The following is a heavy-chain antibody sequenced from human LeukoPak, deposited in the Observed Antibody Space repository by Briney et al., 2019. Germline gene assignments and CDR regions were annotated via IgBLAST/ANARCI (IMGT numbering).Heavy chain of an antibody. D-gene: IGHD1-26*01. J-gene: IGHJ4*02. Sequence: GGSLRLSCAASGFTFTKYWMTWVRQAPGKGLEWVGNIKQDGSDKNYMDSVKGRFTIFRDNAKNSLYLQMNSLRAEDTAVYYCAREERGSPYFDYWGQGTLVTVSS. CDR3: AREERGSPYFDY. CDR1: GFTFTKYW. V-gene: IGHV3-7*01. CDR2: IKQDGSDK.